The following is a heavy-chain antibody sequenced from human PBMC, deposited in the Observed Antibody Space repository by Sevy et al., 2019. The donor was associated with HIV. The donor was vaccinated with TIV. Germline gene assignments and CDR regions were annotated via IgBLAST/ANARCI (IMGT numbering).Heavy chain of an antibody. V-gene: IGHV3-49*04. D-gene: IGHD6-19*01. CDR2: IRSKASGGTT. CDR1: GFTFGDYA. CDR3: TRGGWFPKKFDP. Sequence: GGSLRLSCTASGFTFGDYAMSWVRQAPGKGLEWVGFIRSKASGGTTEYAASVKGRFTISRDDSKSIAYLQMNSLKTEDTAVYYCTRGGWFPKKFDPWGQGTLVTVSS. J-gene: IGHJ5*02.